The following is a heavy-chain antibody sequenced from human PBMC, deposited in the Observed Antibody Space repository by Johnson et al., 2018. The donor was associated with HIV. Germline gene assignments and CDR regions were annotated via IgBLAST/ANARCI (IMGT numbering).Heavy chain of an antibody. CDR3: AKSSSATYYGDAFDM. CDR1: GFTFSSYA. CDR2: IRYDGKDK. Sequence: VQLVESGGCLVKPGGSLRLSCAASGFTFSSYAMHWVRQAPGKGLEWVAVIRYDGKDKYYADFVKVRFTISRDNSKKTLSLQMNSLRPEDTAVYYCAKSSSATYYGDAFDMWGQGTMVTVSS. J-gene: IGHJ3*02. V-gene: IGHV3-30*02. D-gene: IGHD3-10*01.